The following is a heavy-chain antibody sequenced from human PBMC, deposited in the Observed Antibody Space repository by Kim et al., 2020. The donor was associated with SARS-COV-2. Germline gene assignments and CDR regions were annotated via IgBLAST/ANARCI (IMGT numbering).Heavy chain of an antibody. D-gene: IGHD6-13*01. Sequence: SETLSLTCTVSGGSISSSSYYWGWIRQPPGKGLEWIGSIYYSGITYYNPSLKSRVTISVDTSKNQSSLKLSSVTAADTAVYYCARSRQQQLVFNYYYGMDVWGQGTTVTVSS. CDR3: ARSRQQQLVFNYYYGMDV. CDR1: GGSISSSSYY. V-gene: IGHV4-39*01. J-gene: IGHJ6*02. CDR2: IYYSGIT.